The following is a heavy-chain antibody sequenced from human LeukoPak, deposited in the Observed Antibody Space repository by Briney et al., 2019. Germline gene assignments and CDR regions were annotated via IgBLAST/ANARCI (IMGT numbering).Heavy chain of an antibody. CDR2: IYPNRGGT. J-gene: IGHJ4*02. D-gene: IGHD3-22*01. V-gene: IGHV1-2*02. CDR1: GYTFTDYY. CDR3: ARAYDGSGNLDY. Sequence: ASVKVSCKGSGYTFTDYYMHWVPQAPGQGLEWMGWIYPNRGGTNYAQKFQGRVTMTRDTSINTAYMELSRLRSDDTAVYYCARAYDGSGNLDYWGQGTLVTVSS.